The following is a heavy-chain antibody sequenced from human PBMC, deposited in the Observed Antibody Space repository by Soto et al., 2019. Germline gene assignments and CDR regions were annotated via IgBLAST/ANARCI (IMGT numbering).Heavy chain of an antibody. J-gene: IGHJ4*02. CDR2: IYYSGST. Sequence: QVQLQESGPGLVKPSQTLSLTCTVSGGSISSGDYYWSWIRQAPGKGLEGIGYIYYSGSTSYNPSLNRRVTITVDTSKNQFSLKLSSVTAADTAVYYCARVPPVMTVAGPIDYWGQGTLVTVSS. CDR1: GGSISSGDYY. D-gene: IGHD6-19*01. V-gene: IGHV4-30-4*01. CDR3: ARVPPVMTVAGPIDY.